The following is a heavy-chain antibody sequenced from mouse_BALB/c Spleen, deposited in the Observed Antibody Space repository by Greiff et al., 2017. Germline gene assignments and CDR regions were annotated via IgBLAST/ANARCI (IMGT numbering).Heavy chain of an antibody. CDR1: GYTFTSYW. J-gene: IGHJ2*01. CDR2: IYPSYSYT. V-gene: IGHV1-69*02. Sequence: GQLQQSGAELVRPGASVKLSCKASGYTFTSYWINWVKQRPGQGLEWIGNIYPSYSYTNYNQKFKDKATLTVDKSSSTAYMQLSSPTSEDSAVYYCTADSSGYVDYWGQGTTLTVSS. CDR3: TADSSGYVDY. D-gene: IGHD3-2*01.